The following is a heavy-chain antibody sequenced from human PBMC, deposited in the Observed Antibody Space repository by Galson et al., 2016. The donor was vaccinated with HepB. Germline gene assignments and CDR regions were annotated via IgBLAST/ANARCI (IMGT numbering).Heavy chain of an antibody. CDR2: INPKSGNS. V-gene: IGHV1-8*01. Sequence: SVKASCKASGYSFTNFHINWLRQGPGQGLEWMGWINPKSGNSAFAQKFQDRLTMTTNTPTSTAYMTLSSLRSEDTAVYYCARGLRQWLAQMDYWGQGSLVTVSS. CDR1: GYSFTNFH. CDR3: ARGLRQWLAQMDY. D-gene: IGHD6-19*01. J-gene: IGHJ4*02.